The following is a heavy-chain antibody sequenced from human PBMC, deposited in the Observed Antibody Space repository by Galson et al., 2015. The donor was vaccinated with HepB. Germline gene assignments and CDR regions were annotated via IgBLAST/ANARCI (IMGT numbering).Heavy chain of an antibody. V-gene: IGHV3-48*02. J-gene: IGHJ6*02. D-gene: IGHD2-2*02. CDR3: ASIPRYCSSTSCYNDQDYYYYYGMDV. CDR2: ISSSSSTI. Sequence: SLRLSCAASGFTFSSYSMNWVRQAPGKGLEWVSYISSSSSTIYYADSVKGRFTISRDNAKNSLYLQMNSLRDEDTAVYYCASIPRYCSSTSCYNDQDYYYYYGMDVWGQGTTVTVSS. CDR1: GFTFSSYS.